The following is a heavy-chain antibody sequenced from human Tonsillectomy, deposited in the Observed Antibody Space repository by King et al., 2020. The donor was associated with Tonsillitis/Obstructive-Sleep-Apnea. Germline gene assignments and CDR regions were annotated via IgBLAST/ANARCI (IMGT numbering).Heavy chain of an antibody. CDR1: GYTFTGYY. Sequence: QLVQSGAEVKKPGASVKVSCKASGYTFTGYYIHWVRQAPGQGLEWMGWINPISGGTDYAQKFQGRVTMTRDTSVSTAYMELTRLRSDDTAVYYCARGSVGGFAPWGQGTLVTVSS. V-gene: IGHV1-2*02. D-gene: IGHD2-2*01. J-gene: IGHJ5*02. CDR3: ARGSVGGFAP. CDR2: INPISGGT.